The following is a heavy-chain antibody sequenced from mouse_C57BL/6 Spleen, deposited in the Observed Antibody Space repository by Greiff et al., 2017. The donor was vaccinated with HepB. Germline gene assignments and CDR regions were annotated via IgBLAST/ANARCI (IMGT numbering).Heavy chain of an antibody. CDR2: ISDGGSYT. V-gene: IGHV5-4*01. Sequence: VQLKESGGGLVKPGGSLKLSCAASGFTFSSYAMSWVRQTPEKRLEWVATISDGGSYTYYPDNVKGRFTISRDNAKNNLYLQMSHLKSEDTAMYYCARGGYDYDAWFAYWGQGTLVTVSA. CDR3: ARGGYDYDAWFAY. D-gene: IGHD2-4*01. J-gene: IGHJ3*01. CDR1: GFTFSSYA.